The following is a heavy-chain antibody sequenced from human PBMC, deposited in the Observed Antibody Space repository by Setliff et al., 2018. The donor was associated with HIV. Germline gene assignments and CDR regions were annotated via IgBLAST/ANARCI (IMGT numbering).Heavy chain of an antibody. V-gene: IGHV5-10-1*01. J-gene: IGHJ6*03. CDR3: ARQNTAMVLDYYYYYMDV. CDR1: GYSFTSYW. D-gene: IGHD5-18*01. CDR2: IDPSDSYT. Sequence: GESLKISCKGSGYSFTSYWISWVRQMPGKGLEWMGRIDPSDSYTNYSPSFQGHVTISADKSISTAYLQWSSLKASDTAIYYCARQNTAMVLDYYYYYMDVWGKGTTVTVSS.